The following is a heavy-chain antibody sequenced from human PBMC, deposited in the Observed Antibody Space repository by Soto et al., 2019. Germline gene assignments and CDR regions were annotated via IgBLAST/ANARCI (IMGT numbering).Heavy chain of an antibody. D-gene: IGHD4-17*01. J-gene: IGHJ5*02. CDR2: IWYDGSNK. Sequence: PGGSLRLSCAASGFTFSSYGMHWVRQAPGKGLEWVAVIWYDGSNKYYADSVKGRFTISRDNSKNTLYLQMNSLRAEDTAVYCCARFPLPLTTVTSNWFDPWGQGTLATVSS. CDR3: ARFPLPLTTVTSNWFDP. V-gene: IGHV3-33*01. CDR1: GFTFSSYG.